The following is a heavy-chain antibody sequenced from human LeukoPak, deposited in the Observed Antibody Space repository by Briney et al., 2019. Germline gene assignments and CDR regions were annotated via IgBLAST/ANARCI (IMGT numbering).Heavy chain of an antibody. Sequence: GGSLRLSCAASGFTFSSYAMHWVRQAPGKGLEWVAVISYDGSNKYYADSVKGRFTISRDNSKDTLYLHMNRLRAEDTAVYYCASQSAMVRGLDYWGQGTLVTVSS. CDR1: GFTFSSYA. CDR2: ISYDGSNK. J-gene: IGHJ4*02. CDR3: ASQSAMVRGLDY. D-gene: IGHD3-10*01. V-gene: IGHV3-30*04.